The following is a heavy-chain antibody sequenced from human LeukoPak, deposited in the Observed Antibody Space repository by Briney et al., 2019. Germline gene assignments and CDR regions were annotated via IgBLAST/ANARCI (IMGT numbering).Heavy chain of an antibody. CDR3: ARATENYYGSGSYNGFDY. J-gene: IGHJ4*02. Sequence: ASVKVSCKASGYTFTSYDINWVRQAPGQGLEWMGRIIPILGIANYAQKFQGRVTITADKSTSTAYMELSSLRSEDTAVYYCARATENYYGSGSYNGFDYWGQGTLVTVSS. CDR2: IIPILGIA. V-gene: IGHV1-69*04. CDR1: GYTFTSYD. D-gene: IGHD3-10*01.